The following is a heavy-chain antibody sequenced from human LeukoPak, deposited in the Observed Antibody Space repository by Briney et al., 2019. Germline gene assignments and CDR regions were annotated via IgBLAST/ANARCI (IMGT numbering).Heavy chain of an antibody. J-gene: IGHJ3*01. CDR2: INQDASER. D-gene: IGHD5-18*01. CDR3: ARDRGYSTFDF. Sequence: GGSLRLSCAASGFTFSSYWMSWVRQAPGKGLEWVANINQDASERNYVDSAKGRFTISRDNAKNSLYLQMNSLRAVDTAVYYCARDRGYSTFDFWGQGTMVTVSS. V-gene: IGHV3-7*05. CDR1: GFTFSSYW.